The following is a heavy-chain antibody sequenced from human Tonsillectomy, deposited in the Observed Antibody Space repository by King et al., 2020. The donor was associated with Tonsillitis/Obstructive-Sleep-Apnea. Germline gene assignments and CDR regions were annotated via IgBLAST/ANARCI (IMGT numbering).Heavy chain of an antibody. V-gene: IGHV3-30*04. J-gene: IGHJ6*02. CDR2: ISYDGNNK. D-gene: IGHD3-3*01. CDR1: GFTFSTYA. Sequence: VQLVESGGGVVQPGRSLRLSCAASGFTFSTYAMHWVRQAPGKGLEWVAVISYDGNNKYYADSVKGRFTISRDNSNNTLYLQMNSLRAEDTAVYYCARDNDFWSGYYLTTNYGMDVWGQGTTVTVSS. CDR3: ARDNDFWSGYYLTTNYGMDV.